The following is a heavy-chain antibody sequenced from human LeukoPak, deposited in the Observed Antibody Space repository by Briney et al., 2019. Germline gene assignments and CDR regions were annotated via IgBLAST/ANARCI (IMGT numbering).Heavy chain of an antibody. CDR1: GYTFTSYY. V-gene: IGHV1-46*01. Sequence: GASVKVSCKASGYTFTSYYMHWVRQAPGQGLEWMGIINPSGGSTSYAQKFQGRVTMTRDTSTNTVYMELSSLRSEDTAVYYCAREFMVRGVISYYGMDVWGQGTTVTVPS. D-gene: IGHD3-10*01. CDR3: AREFMVRGVISYYGMDV. J-gene: IGHJ6*02. CDR2: INPSGGST.